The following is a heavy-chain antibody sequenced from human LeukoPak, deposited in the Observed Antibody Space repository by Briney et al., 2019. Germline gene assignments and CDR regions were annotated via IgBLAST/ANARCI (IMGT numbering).Heavy chain of an antibody. CDR1: GGSITSSSYY. V-gene: IGHV4-39*07. Sequence: SETLSLTCTVSGGSITSSSYYWGWIRQPPGKGPEWIGSIYYSGSTNYNPSLKSRVTISVDTSKNQFSLKLSSVTAADTAVYYCARGVFGRPLIRYFDSPDPPMISDYWGQGTLVTVSS. J-gene: IGHJ4*02. CDR3: ARGVFGRPLIRYFDSPDPPMISDY. D-gene: IGHD3-9*01. CDR2: IYYSGST.